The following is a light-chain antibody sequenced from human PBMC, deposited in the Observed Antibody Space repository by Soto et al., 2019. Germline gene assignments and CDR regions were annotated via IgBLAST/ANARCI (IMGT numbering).Light chain of an antibody. J-gene: IGKJ1*01. CDR3: LQYSDWQWS. V-gene: IGKV3-15*01. CDR2: DAS. Sequence: EIVMTQSPASLSLSPGERATLSCRASRGVRSSLAWYQQKPGRAPRLLIYDASTMATDVAARFSGSGSGTEFTLTISSLQSGNFAVYYCLQYSDWQWSSAQGTKVEVK. CDR1: RGVRSS.